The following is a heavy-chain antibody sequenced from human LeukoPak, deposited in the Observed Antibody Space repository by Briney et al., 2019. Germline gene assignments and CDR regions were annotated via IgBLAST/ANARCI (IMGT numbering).Heavy chain of an antibody. D-gene: IGHD1-7*01. V-gene: IGHV4-39*07. CDR1: GGSISSSSYY. CDR3: ARLYGNFQNYYDY. CDR2: IYHSGST. J-gene: IGHJ4*02. Sequence: PSETLSLTCTVSGGSISSSSYYWGWIRQPPGKGLEWIGSIYHSGSTYYNPSLKSRVTISVDTSKNQFSLKLRSVTAADTAMFYCARLYGNFQNYYDYWGQGTLVAVSS.